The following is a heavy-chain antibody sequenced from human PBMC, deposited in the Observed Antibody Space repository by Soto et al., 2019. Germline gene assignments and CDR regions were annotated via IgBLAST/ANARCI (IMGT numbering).Heavy chain of an antibody. CDR1: GFTFSSYA. Sequence: PGGSLRLSCAASGFTFSSYAMHWVRQAPGKGLEWVAVISYDGSNKYYADSVKGRFTISRDNSKNTLYLQMNSLRAEDTAVYYCARDRELLLYGGAHYWGQGTLVTVSS. CDR3: ARDRELLLYGGAHY. CDR2: ISYDGSNK. J-gene: IGHJ4*02. V-gene: IGHV3-30-3*01. D-gene: IGHD2-2*02.